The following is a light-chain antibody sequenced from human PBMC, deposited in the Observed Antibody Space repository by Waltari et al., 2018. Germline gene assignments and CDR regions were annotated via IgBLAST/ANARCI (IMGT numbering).Light chain of an antibody. CDR3: QQSYSTPLT. Sequence: DIQMTQPPSSLSASVGDSVTLTCRASQSISSYLNWYQQKPGKDPKLLIYAASSLQSGVPSRFSGSGSGTDFTLTISSLQPEDFATYYCQQSYSTPLTFGGGTKVEIK. CDR2: AAS. CDR1: QSISSY. J-gene: IGKJ4*01. V-gene: IGKV1-39*01.